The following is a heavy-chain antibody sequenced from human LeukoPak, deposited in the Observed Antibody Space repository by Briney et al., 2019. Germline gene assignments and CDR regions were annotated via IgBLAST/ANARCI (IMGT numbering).Heavy chain of an antibody. V-gene: IGHV4-30-4*01. CDR3: ARGELLYDY. D-gene: IGHD2-15*01. CDR2: IYYTGST. J-gene: IGHJ4*02. CDR1: GGSISSGNNY. Sequence: SQTLSLTCTVSGGSISSGNNYWSWIRQPPGKGLEWIGYIYYTGSTFSNPSLKSRVTMSVDTSKNQFSLKLNSVTAADTAVYYCARGELLYDYWGQGTLVTVSS.